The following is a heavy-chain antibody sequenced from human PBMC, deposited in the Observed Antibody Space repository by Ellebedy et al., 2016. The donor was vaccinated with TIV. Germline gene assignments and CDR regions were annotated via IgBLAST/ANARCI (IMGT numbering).Heavy chain of an antibody. CDR3: AKDIQLSY. D-gene: IGHD5-18*01. Sequence: GESLKISXAASGFTFTDAAMSWVRQAPGKGLEWVSLISSSGRNTYYADSVKGRFTISRDDSRNTLYLQMNSLRAEDTAIYFCAKDIQLSYWGQGSLVTVSS. CDR1: GFTFTDAA. J-gene: IGHJ4*02. V-gene: IGHV3-23*01. CDR2: ISSSGRNT.